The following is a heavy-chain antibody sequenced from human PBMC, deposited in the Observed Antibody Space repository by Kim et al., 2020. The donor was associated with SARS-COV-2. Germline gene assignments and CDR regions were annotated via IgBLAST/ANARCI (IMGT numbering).Heavy chain of an antibody. D-gene: IGHD3-16*01. CDR2: INHSGST. J-gene: IGHJ4*02. CDR3: ARAYWGAPRYFDY. V-gene: IGHV4-34*01. Sequence: SETLSLTCAVYGGSFSGYYWSWIRQPPGKGLEWIGEINHSGSTNYNPSLKSRVTISVDTSKNQFSLKLSSVTAADTAVYYCARAYWGAPRYFDYWGQGTLVTVSS. CDR1: GGSFSGYY.